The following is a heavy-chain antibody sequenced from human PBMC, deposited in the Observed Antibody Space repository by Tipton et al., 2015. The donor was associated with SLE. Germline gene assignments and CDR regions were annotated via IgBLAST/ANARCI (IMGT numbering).Heavy chain of an antibody. V-gene: IGHV3-7*01. CDR2: IKQDGSEK. J-gene: IGHJ3*02. Sequence: SLRLSCAVSGFTFSSYWMSWVRQAPGKGLEWVANIKQDGSEKYYVDSVKGRFTISRDNAKNSLYLQMNSLRAEDTAVYYCARGGLSGAFDIWGQGTMVTVSS. D-gene: IGHD3-10*01. CDR1: GFTFSSYW. CDR3: ARGGLSGAFDI.